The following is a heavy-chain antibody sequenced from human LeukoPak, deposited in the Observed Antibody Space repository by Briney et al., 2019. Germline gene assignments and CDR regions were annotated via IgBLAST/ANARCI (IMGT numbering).Heavy chain of an antibody. CDR2: ISRGSTYI. Sequence: GGSLRLSCAVSGFTFRNYTMNWVRQTPGRGLEWVSSISRGSTYIDYAESVKGRFTISRDNAKNSLYLQMNSLRAEDTAVYYCARDVFRPFGELLSGYMDVWGIGTAVT. CDR1: GFTFRNYT. J-gene: IGHJ6*03. D-gene: IGHD3-10*01. CDR3: ARDVFRPFGELLSGYMDV. V-gene: IGHV3-21*01.